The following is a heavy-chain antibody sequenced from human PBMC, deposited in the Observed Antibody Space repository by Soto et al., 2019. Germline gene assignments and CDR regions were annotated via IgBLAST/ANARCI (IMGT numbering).Heavy chain of an antibody. CDR2: TYYSGST. V-gene: IGHV4-59*08. CDR3: ARAATYYYDSSGYYYV. CDR1: GGSISSYY. Sequence: SETLSLTCTVSGGSISSYYWSWIRQPPGKGLEWIGYTYYSGSTNYNPSLKSRVTISVDTSKNQFSLKLSSVTAADTAVYYCARAATYYYDSSGYYYVWGQGTLVTVSS. D-gene: IGHD3-22*01. J-gene: IGHJ4*02.